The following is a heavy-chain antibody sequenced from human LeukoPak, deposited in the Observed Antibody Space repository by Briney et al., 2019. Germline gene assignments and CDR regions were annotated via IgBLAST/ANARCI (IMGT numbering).Heavy chain of an antibody. J-gene: IGHJ3*02. Sequence: GGSLRLSCAASGFTFSSYAMNWVRQAPGKGLEWVSTISGGGGTTYYADSVKGRFTISRDNAKNSLYLQMNSLRAEDTAMYYCARHVSWFHAFDIWGQGTMVTVSS. D-gene: IGHD2/OR15-2a*01. CDR2: ISGGGGTT. V-gene: IGHV3-21*04. CDR1: GFTFSSYA. CDR3: ARHVSWFHAFDI.